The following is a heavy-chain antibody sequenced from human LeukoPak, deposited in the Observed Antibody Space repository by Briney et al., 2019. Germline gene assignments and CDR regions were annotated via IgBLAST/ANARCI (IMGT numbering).Heavy chain of an antibody. CDR3: ARDLDSLLGYCSGGSCYSWFDP. CDR1: GYTFTGYY. Sequence: GASVKVSCKASGYTFTGYYMHWVRQAPGQGLEWMGWINPNSGGTNYAQKFQGRVTMTRDTSISTAYMELSRLRSDDTAVYYCARDLDSLLGYCSGGSCYSWFDPWGQGTLVTVSS. CDR2: INPNSGGT. J-gene: IGHJ5*02. D-gene: IGHD2-15*01. V-gene: IGHV1-2*02.